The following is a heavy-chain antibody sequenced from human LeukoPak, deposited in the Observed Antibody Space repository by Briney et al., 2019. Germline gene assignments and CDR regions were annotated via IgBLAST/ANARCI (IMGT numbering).Heavy chain of an antibody. CDR3: ARDGLLTRTGMDV. CDR2: ILPMLGTA. Sequence: ASVKVSCKASGGALSGYTISWVRQAPGQELEWMGAILPMLGTAKYAQSLQGRVTITTDDSSSTVYMELSSLRFEDTASYFCARDGLLTRTGMDVWGEGTTVTVSS. V-gene: IGHV1-69*16. CDR1: GGALSGYT. J-gene: IGHJ6*03. D-gene: IGHD3/OR15-3a*01.